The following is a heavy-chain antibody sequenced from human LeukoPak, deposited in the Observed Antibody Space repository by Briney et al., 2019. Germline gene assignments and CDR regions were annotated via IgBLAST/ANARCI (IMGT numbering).Heavy chain of an antibody. J-gene: IGHJ4*02. Sequence: GGSLRLSCAASGFIFSDHHMDWVRQAPGKGLEWVGRVRNKANTYSTNYAASVKGRFSITRDDSMNSVYLQMNSLKTEDTAVYYCVRVWRGYYFDSWGQGILVTVSS. D-gene: IGHD3-10*01. CDR3: VRVWRGYYFDS. CDR2: VRNKANTYST. V-gene: IGHV3-72*01. CDR1: GFIFSDHH.